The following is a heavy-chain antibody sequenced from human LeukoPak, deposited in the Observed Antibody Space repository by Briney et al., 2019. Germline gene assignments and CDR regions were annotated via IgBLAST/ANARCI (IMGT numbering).Heavy chain of an antibody. CDR3: ASESRGYSYGYPQYYFDY. CDR2: MYYSGNT. Sequence: SETLSLTCTVSGGSISSSSYYWGWIRQPPGKGLESIVSMYYSGNTYYNPSLKSRVTISVDTSKNHFSLKLNSVTAADTAVYYCASESRGYSYGYPQYYFDYWGQGSLVTVSS. J-gene: IGHJ4*02. CDR1: GGSISSSSYY. V-gene: IGHV4-39*02. D-gene: IGHD5-18*01.